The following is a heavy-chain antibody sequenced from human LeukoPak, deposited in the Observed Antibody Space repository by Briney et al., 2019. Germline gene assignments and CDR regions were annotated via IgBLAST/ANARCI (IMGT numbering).Heavy chain of an antibody. D-gene: IGHD3-22*01. Sequence: GRSLRLSCAASGFTFSSYAMHWVRQAPGKGLEWVSAISGSGGSTYYADSVKGRFTISRDNSKNTLYLQMNSLRAEDTAVYYCARTGRGITMIVVVILDYWGQGTLVTVSS. V-gene: IGHV3-23*01. CDR3: ARTGRGITMIVVVILDY. CDR1: GFTFSSYA. J-gene: IGHJ4*02. CDR2: ISGSGGST.